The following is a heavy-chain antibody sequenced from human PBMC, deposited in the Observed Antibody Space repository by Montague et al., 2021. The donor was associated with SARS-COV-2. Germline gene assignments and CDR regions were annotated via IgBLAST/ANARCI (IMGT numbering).Heavy chain of an antibody. Sequence: TLSLTCTVSGGSISSGSYYWNWIRQPAGKGLGWIGRIYTSGSTNYNPSLKSRATISVDTSKNQFSLRLSTVTAADTAIYYCVRDPAPSGSGTFYDYWGQGTLVAVSS. D-gene: IGHD1-26*01. V-gene: IGHV4-61*02. J-gene: IGHJ4*02. CDR3: VRDPAPSGSGTFYDY. CDR2: IYTSGST. CDR1: GGSISSGSYY.